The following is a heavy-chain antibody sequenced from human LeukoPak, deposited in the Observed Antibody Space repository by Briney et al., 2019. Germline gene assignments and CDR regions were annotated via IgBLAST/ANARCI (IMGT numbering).Heavy chain of an antibody. V-gene: IGHV3-49*03. J-gene: IGHJ6*03. Sequence: PGGSLILSCTASGFTFGDYAMSWFRQAPGKGLEWVGFIRSKAYGGTTEYAASVKGRFTISRDDSKSIAYLQMNSLRAEDTTVYYCARDGLEYQLLLLDYYHYYMDVWGKGTTVTVSS. CDR1: GFTFGDYA. CDR2: IRSKAYGGTT. D-gene: IGHD2-2*01. CDR3: ARDGLEYQLLLLDYYHYYMDV.